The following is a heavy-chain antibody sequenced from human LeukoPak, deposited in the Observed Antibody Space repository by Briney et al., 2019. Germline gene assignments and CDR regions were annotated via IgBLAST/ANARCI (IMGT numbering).Heavy chain of an antibody. D-gene: IGHD6-13*01. CDR1: GFTFSSYG. CDR3: AKDSDGYSSSWLAY. V-gene: IGHV3-23*01. CDR2: ISGSGGST. J-gene: IGHJ4*02. Sequence: PGGSLRLSCAASGFTFSSYGMSWVRQAPGKGLEWVSAISGSGGSTYYADSVKGRFTISRDNSKNTLYLQMNSLRTEDTALYYCAKDSDGYSSSWLAYWGQGTLVTVSS.